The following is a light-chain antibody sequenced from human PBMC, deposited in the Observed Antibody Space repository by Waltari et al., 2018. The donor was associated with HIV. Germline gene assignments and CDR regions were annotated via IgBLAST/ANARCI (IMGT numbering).Light chain of an antibody. CDR1: QGISSY. CDR2: AAS. J-gene: IGKJ3*01. CDR3: QQLNSYLGFT. V-gene: IGKV1-9*01. Sequence: DIQLTQSPSFLSASVGDRVTITCRASQGISSYLASYQQKPGKAPKLLIYAASTLQRGVPSRFSGSRSGTEFTLTISSLQPEDFATYYCQQLNSYLGFTFGPGTKVDIK.